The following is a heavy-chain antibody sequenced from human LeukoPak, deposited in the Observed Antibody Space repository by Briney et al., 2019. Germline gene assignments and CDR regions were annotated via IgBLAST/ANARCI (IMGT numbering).Heavy chain of an antibody. CDR3: AREKQLVIDY. V-gene: IGHV4-4*07. D-gene: IGHD6-13*01. CDR1: GYSISSSYY. CDR2: IYTSGST. J-gene: IGHJ4*02. Sequence: SETLSLTCTVSGYSISSSYYWSWIRQPAGKGLEWIGRIYTSGSTNYNPSLKSRVTMSVDTSKNQFSLKLSSVTAADTAVYYCAREKQLVIDYWGQGTLVTVSS.